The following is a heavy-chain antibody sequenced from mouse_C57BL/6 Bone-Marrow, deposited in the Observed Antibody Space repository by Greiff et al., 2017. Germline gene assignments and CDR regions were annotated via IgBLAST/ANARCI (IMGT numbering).Heavy chain of an antibody. CDR2: IYPGSGST. CDR1: GYTFTSYW. CDR3: ARLGLLVLYYAMDY. Sequence: QVHLKQPGAELVKPGASVKMSCKASGYTFTSYWITWVKQRPGQGLEWIGDIYPGSGSTNYNEKFKSKATLTVDTSSSTAYMQLSSLTSEDSAVYYCARLGLLVLYYAMDYWGQGTSVTVSS. V-gene: IGHV1-55*01. J-gene: IGHJ4*01. D-gene: IGHD4-1*01.